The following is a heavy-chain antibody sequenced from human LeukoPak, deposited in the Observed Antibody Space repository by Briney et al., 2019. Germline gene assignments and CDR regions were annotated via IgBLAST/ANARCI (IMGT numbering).Heavy chain of an antibody. CDR3: ARRIAARPWSPPFDY. CDR2: ISGGGENT. Sequence: GGSLRLSCVASGSTFSSYSMTLVRQAPGKGLEWVSAISGGGENTYYADSVKGRFTISRDNSKNTLYLQMHSLRAEDTAVYYCARRIAARPWSPPFDYWGQGTLVTVSS. J-gene: IGHJ4*02. V-gene: IGHV3-23*01. CDR1: GSTFSSYS. D-gene: IGHD6-6*01.